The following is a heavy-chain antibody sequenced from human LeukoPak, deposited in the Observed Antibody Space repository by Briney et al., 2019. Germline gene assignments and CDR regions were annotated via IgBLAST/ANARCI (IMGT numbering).Heavy chain of an antibody. J-gene: IGHJ3*02. D-gene: IGHD2-15*01. Sequence: QPGGSLRLSCAASGFACSRYAMSWVRQAPGKGLEWVSSISLSGDNTYYADSVKGRYTISRDNSKNTLYLQMISLRVEDTAVFYCAVDTWSKHAFDIWGQGTMVTVSS. V-gene: IGHV3-23*01. CDR3: AVDTWSKHAFDI. CDR2: ISLSGDNT. CDR1: GFACSRYA.